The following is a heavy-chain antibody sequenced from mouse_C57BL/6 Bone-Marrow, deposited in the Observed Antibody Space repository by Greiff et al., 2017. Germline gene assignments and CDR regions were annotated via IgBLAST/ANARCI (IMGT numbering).Heavy chain of an antibody. CDR2: IYPGDGDT. Sequence: QVQLQQSGAELVKPGASVKISCKASGYAFSSYWMNWVKQRPGKGLEWIGQIYPGDGDTNYNGKFKGKATLTADKSSSTAYMQLSRLTSEDSAVYICARSYGYGDMDYWGQGTSVTVSS. J-gene: IGHJ4*01. V-gene: IGHV1-80*01. D-gene: IGHD2-2*01. CDR1: GYAFSSYW. CDR3: ARSYGYGDMDY.